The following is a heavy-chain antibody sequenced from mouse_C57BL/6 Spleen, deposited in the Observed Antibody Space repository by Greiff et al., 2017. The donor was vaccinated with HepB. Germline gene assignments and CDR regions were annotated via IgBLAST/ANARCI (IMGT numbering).Heavy chain of an antibody. CDR3: VRDGYDVESWFAY. V-gene: IGHV10-1*01. J-gene: IGHJ3*01. CDR2: IRSKSNNYAT. D-gene: IGHD2-2*01. Sequence: EVQGVESGGGLVQPKGSLKLSCAASGFSFNTYAMNWVRQAPGKGLEWVARIRSKSNNYATYYAVSVKDRFTISRDDSESMLYLQMNNLKAEDTAMYYGVRDGYDVESWFAYWGQGTLVTVSA. CDR1: GFSFNTYA.